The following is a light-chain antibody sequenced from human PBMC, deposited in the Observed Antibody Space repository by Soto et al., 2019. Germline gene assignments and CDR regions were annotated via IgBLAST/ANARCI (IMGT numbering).Light chain of an antibody. CDR2: GAS. V-gene: IGKV3-20*01. CDR1: QTVSSNY. Sequence: EIILTQSPDTLSLSPGERATLSCRASQTVSSNYFACCQQRPGQAPRLLIYGASTRAAGPPDRFSGSGSGTDFPITITRLEPEDSAVYFCQQYTGPPTTFGQGTRLEIK. CDR3: QQYTGPPTT. J-gene: IGKJ5*01.